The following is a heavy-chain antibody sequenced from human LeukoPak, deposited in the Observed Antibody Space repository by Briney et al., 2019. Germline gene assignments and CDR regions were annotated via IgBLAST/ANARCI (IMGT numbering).Heavy chain of an antibody. V-gene: IGHV4-38-2*02. CDR2: IYHCGST. CDR3: AKSNGYGLVDI. D-gene: IGHD3-22*01. CDR1: GYSISSGYY. Sequence: PSETLSLTCTVSGYSISSGYYWGWIRQPPGKGLEWIGSIYHCGSTYYNPSLKSRVTISVDTSKNQFSLKPSSVTAADTAVYYCAKSNGYGLVDIWGQGTMVTVSS. J-gene: IGHJ3*02.